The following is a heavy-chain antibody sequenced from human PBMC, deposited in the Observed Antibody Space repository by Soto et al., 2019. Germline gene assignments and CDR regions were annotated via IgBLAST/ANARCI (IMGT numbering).Heavy chain of an antibody. Sequence: GGSLRLSCVASGFSFDNYGMSWVRQAPGEGLEWVSAIKSDGTSTYYAASVEDRFTISRDNSKNALYLQLNSLRAEDTAVYYCAQLGLMTFSHKHYFNHWGRGTLVTVSS. CDR2: IKSDGTST. CDR1: GFSFDNYG. J-gene: IGHJ4*02. CDR3: AQLGLMTFSHKHYFNH. V-gene: IGHV3-23*01. D-gene: IGHD3-16*01.